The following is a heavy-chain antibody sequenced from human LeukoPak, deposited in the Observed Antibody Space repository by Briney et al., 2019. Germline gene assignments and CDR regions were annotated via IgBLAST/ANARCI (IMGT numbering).Heavy chain of an antibody. V-gene: IGHV3-21*05. CDR1: GFTFSSYS. CDR3: ARVPTMIGYFDY. J-gene: IGHJ4*02. Sequence: GGSLRLSCAASGFTFSSYSMNWVRQAPGKGLEWVSYISSSSSYIYYADSVKGRFTISRDNAKNSLYLQMNSLRAEDTAVYYCARVPTMIGYFDYWGQGTLVTVSS. CDR2: ISSSSSYI. D-gene: IGHD3-22*01.